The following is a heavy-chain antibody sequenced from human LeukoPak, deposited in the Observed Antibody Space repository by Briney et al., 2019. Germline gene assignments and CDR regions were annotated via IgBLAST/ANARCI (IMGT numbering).Heavy chain of an antibody. CDR2: IIPIFGTA. Sequence: ASVKVSCKASGGTFSSYAISWVRQAPGQGLEWMGGIIPIFGTANYAQKFQGRVTITTDESTSTAYMELSSLRSEDTAVYYCATPSSGSYYFDYWGQGTLSPSPQ. CDR1: GGTFSSYA. D-gene: IGHD6-19*01. J-gene: IGHJ4*02. CDR3: ATPSSGSYYFDY. V-gene: IGHV1-69*05.